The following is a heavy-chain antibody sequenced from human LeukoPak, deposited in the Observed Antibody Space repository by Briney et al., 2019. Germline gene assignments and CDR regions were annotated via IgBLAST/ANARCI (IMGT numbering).Heavy chain of an antibody. D-gene: IGHD1-26*01. J-gene: IGHJ4*02. Sequence: ASVKVSCKASGYTFTTYSISWVRQAPGQGLEWMGWISTYNGNTKYPQKLLDRVIMTTDTSTSTAYMELRSLTSDDTAVYYCARDPELRLFDYWGQGTLVTVSS. CDR1: GYTFTTYS. V-gene: IGHV1-18*01. CDR3: ARDPELRLFDY. CDR2: ISTYNGNT.